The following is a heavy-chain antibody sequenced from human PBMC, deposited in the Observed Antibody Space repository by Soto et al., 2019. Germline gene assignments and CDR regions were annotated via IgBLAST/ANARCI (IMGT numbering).Heavy chain of an antibody. D-gene: IGHD6-13*01. CDR3: ARRYSSSFDY. CDR1: GGSISSYY. Sequence: SETLSLTCTVSGGSISSYYWSWIRQPPGKGLEWIGYIYYSGSTNYNPSNKSRVTISVDTSKNQFSLKLSSVTATDTAVYYCARRYSSSFDYWGQGTLVTVSS. CDR2: IYYSGST. J-gene: IGHJ4*02. V-gene: IGHV4-59*08.